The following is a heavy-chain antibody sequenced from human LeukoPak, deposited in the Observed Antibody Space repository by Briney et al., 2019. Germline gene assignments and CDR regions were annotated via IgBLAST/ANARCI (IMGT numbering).Heavy chain of an antibody. CDR2: TYYRSRWGN. V-gene: IGHV6-1*01. CDR3: VRDSDDYYWALDF. D-gene: IGHD3-10*01. J-gene: IGHJ4*02. CDR1: GDIVSNNIAT. Sequence: SQTLSLTCAISGDIVSNNIATWNWVRQSPSRGLEWLGRTYYRSRWGNDYAISVKGRITINPGTSRNQFSLQLNSVTPEDTAVYYCVRDSDDYYWALDFWGQGTLVTVSS.